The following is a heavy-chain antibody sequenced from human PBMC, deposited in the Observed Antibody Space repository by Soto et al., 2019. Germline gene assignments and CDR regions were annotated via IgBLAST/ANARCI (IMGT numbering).Heavy chain of an antibody. CDR2: IYSSGST. V-gene: IGHV4-61*01. CDR1: GGSVSSDTPY. CDR3: ARFVRSCSGTTSYTRADV. D-gene: IGHD2-2*01. Sequence: QVQLQESGPGLVKPSETLSLTCTVSGGSVSSDTPYWSWIRQPPGKRLEWLGFIYSSGSTNSNPSLKSRVTMSVDTSKNQFSLKLRSVIVADTAVYHCARFVRSCSGTTSYTRADVWGQGTTVTVSS. J-gene: IGHJ6*02.